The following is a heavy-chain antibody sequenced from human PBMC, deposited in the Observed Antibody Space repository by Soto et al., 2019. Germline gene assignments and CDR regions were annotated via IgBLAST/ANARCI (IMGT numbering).Heavy chain of an antibody. V-gene: IGHV3-43*01. J-gene: IGHJ3*02. CDR2: ISWDGGST. CDR1: GFTFDDYT. D-gene: IGHD5-12*01. CDR3: AKDIRDGYNDAFDI. Sequence: GGSLRLSCAASGFTFDDYTMHWVRQAPGKGLEWVSLISWDGGSTYYADSVKGRFTISRDNSKNSLYLQMNSLRTEDTALYYCAKDIRDGYNDAFDIWGQGTMVTVSS.